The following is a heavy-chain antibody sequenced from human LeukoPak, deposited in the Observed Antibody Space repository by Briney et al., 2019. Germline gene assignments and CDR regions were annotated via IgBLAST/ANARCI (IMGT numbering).Heavy chain of an antibody. CDR3: ATHNVDAPMPGIVY. D-gene: IGHD1-1*01. CDR2: ISGSGGRT. CDR1: GFTFSSYA. V-gene: IGHV3-23*01. Sequence: GGSLRLSCAASGFTFSSYAMNWVRQAPGKGLEWVSVISGSGGRTYYADSVKGRFTISRDNSKNTLYLQLSSLSTDDTAVYYCATHNVDAPMPGIVYFGPGTLVTVSS. J-gene: IGHJ4*02.